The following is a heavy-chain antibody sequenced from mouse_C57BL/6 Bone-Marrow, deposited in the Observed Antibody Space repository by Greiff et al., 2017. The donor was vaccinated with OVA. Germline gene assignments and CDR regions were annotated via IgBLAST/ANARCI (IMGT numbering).Heavy chain of an antibody. CDR3: TRGYSDYYAMDY. CDR2: IDPETGGT. D-gene: IGHD2-13*01. Sequence: VQLVESGAELVRPGASVTLSCKASGYTFTGYEMHWVKQTPVHGLEWIGAIDPETGGTAYNQKFKGKATLTADKSSSTAYMQLRSLTSEDSAVEYCTRGYSDYYAMDYGGQGTSVTVSS. V-gene: IGHV1-15*01. CDR1: GYTFTGYE. J-gene: IGHJ4*01.